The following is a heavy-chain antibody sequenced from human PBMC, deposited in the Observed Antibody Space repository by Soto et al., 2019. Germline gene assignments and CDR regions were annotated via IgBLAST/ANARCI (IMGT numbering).Heavy chain of an antibody. J-gene: IGHJ4*02. Sequence: GGSLRLSCAASGFTVSSNYMSWVRQAPGKGLEWVSVIYSGGSTYYADSVKGRFTISRDNSKNTLYLQMNSLRAEDTAVYYCARESYYDSYVFDYWGQGTLVTVSS. D-gene: IGHD3-22*01. CDR3: ARESYYDSYVFDY. V-gene: IGHV3-66*01. CDR1: GFTVSSNY. CDR2: IYSGGST.